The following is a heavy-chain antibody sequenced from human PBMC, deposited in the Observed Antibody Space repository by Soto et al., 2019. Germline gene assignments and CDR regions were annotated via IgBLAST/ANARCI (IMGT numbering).Heavy chain of an antibody. D-gene: IGHD2-2*01. V-gene: IGHV4-59*01. CDR3: ARRLGYCSSTSCYRRGLYYYYGMDV. Sequence: PSETLSLTCNVSGGSISSYYWSWIRQPPGKGLEWIGYIYYSGSTNYNPSLKSRVTISVGTSKNQFSLKLSSVTAADTAVYYCARRLGYCSSTSCYRRGLYYYYGMDVWGQGTTVTVSS. CDR1: GGSISSYY. CDR2: IYYSGST. J-gene: IGHJ6*02.